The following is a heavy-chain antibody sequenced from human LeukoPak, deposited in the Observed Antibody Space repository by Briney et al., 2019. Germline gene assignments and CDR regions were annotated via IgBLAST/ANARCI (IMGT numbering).Heavy chain of an antibody. Sequence: ASVKVSCKASGYTFTSYGISWVRQAPGRGLEWMGWISAYNGNTNYAQKLQGRVTMTTDTSTSTAYMELRSLRSDDTAVYYCARMPYYDFWSGYLPSYGMDVWGQGTTVTVSS. V-gene: IGHV1-18*01. CDR2: ISAYNGNT. D-gene: IGHD3-3*01. CDR3: ARMPYYDFWSGYLPSYGMDV. J-gene: IGHJ6*02. CDR1: GYTFTSYG.